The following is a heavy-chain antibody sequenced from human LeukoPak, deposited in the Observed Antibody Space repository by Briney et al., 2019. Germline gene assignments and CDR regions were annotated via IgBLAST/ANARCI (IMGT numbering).Heavy chain of an antibody. CDR2: ISGSGGST. Sequence: GGSLRLSCAASGFTFDDYAMHWVRQAPGKGLEWVSAISGSGGSTYYADSVKGRFTISRDNSKNTLFLQMNSLRAGDTAVYYCAREGPSSGWYVVDYWGQGTLVTVSS. J-gene: IGHJ4*02. V-gene: IGHV3-23*01. CDR3: AREGPSSGWYVVDY. CDR1: GFTFDDYA. D-gene: IGHD6-19*01.